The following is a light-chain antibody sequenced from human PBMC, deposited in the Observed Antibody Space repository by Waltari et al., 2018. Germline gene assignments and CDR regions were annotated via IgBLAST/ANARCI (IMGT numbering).Light chain of an antibody. Sequence: DIQMTHSPSPVSASVGDRVTITCRASQEINGWLTWYQQKPGKAPKLLIYAASTLQTGVPSRFSGGRSGTDFTLTISGLQPEDFATYFCQQGNTFPPTFGQGTKVDIK. CDR1: QEINGW. CDR3: QQGNTFPPT. V-gene: IGKV1-12*01. CDR2: AAS. J-gene: IGKJ1*01.